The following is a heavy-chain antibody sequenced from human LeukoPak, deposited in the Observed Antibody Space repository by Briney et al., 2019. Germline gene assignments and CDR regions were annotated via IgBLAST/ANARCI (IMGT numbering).Heavy chain of an antibody. V-gene: IGHV3-23*01. Sequence: GGSLRLSCAASGFTFSSYAMNWVREAPGRGLEWVSGFSGSGGTTYYADSVKGRFTISRDNSKNTLYLQMNSLRAEDTAVYYCANGNRCTSPNCLGYYYFYMDVWGKGTTVTVSS. D-gene: IGHD2-8*01. CDR1: GFTFSSYA. J-gene: IGHJ6*03. CDR2: FSGSGGTT. CDR3: ANGNRCTSPNCLGYYYFYMDV.